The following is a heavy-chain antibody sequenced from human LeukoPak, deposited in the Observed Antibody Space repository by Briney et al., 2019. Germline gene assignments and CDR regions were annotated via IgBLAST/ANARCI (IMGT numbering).Heavy chain of an antibody. CDR2: MNPRGGST. Sequence: GASVKVSFKASGYRFTTYYMHWMRQAPGQGLEWMGTMNPRGGSTNYAQKFQGRVTMIRDPSTSTVYMELSSLRFEDTAVYYCARVDDYGGNSVGYWGQGTLVTVSS. CDR1: GYRFTTYY. J-gene: IGHJ4*02. CDR3: ARVDDYGGNSVGY. V-gene: IGHV1-46*01. D-gene: IGHD4-23*01.